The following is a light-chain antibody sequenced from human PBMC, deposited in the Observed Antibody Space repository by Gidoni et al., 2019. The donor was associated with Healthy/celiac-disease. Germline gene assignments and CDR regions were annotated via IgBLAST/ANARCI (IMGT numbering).Light chain of an antibody. CDR3: VVYMGSGIRV. J-gene: IGLJ3*02. Sequence: QTVVTQEPSFSVSPGGTVTLTCGLSSGSVSTNEYPSWYQQTPGQAPRTLIYNTNTRSSGVPNRFSGSILGNKAALTITGAQADDESDYYCVVYMGSGIRVFGGGTKLTVL. CDR1: SGSVSTNEY. V-gene: IGLV8-61*01. CDR2: NTN.